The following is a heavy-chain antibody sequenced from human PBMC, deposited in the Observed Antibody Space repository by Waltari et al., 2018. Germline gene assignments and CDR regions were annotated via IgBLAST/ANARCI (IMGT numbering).Heavy chain of an antibody. Sequence: QVQLQQWGAGLLKPSETLSLTCAVYGGSFRGYYWSWLRQPPGKGLEWIGEINHSGSTNYNPSLKSRVTISVDTSKNQFSLKLSSVTAADTAVYYCARQNYYDSSGYYYYYYYGMDVWGQGTTVTVSS. CDR1: GGSFRGYY. D-gene: IGHD3-22*01. V-gene: IGHV4-34*01. J-gene: IGHJ6*02. CDR3: ARQNYYDSSGYYYYYYYGMDV. CDR2: INHSGST.